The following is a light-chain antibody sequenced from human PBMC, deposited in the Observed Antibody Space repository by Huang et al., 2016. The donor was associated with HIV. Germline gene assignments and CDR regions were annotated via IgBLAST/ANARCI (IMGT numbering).Light chain of an antibody. Sequence: DIVMTQSPDSLSVSLGERATIKCKASQSVLNRSNNKKSLTWYQKKPGQPPKLVIYWASTRESGVPGRFSGSGSERDFTLTISSLQAEDVAVYYCQQYFNTPPTFGQETEVGIK. CDR3: QQYFNTPPT. J-gene: IGKJ1*01. CDR2: WAS. V-gene: IGKV4-1*01. CDR1: QSVLNRSNNKKS.